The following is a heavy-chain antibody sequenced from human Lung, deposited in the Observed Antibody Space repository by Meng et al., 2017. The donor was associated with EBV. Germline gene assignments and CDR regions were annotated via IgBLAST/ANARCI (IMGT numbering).Heavy chain of an antibody. Sequence: QPVTLGAGGKNPGASVKVSSEASGFIFTSYAISWVRQAPGQGLQYMGWISAYNGNTNYAQKLQGRVTMTTDTSTSTAYMELRSLRSDDTAVYYCARVEVGITSGDYWGQGTLVTVSS. CDR2: ISAYNGNT. J-gene: IGHJ4*02. CDR1: GFIFTSYA. V-gene: IGHV1-18*01. D-gene: IGHD1-26*01. CDR3: ARVEVGITSGDY.